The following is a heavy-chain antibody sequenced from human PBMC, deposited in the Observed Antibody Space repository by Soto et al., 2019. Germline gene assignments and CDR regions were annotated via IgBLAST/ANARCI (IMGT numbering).Heavy chain of an antibody. J-gene: IGHJ6*02. CDR3: ARERASFYGMDV. CDR2: MNPNSGNI. V-gene: IGHV1-8*01. CDR1: GYTFTSYD. Sequence: QVQLVQSGAEVKKPGASVKVSCKASGYTFTSYDINWVRQATGQGLEWMGWMNPNSGNIGYAQKFQGRVTMTRNTSISTAYMELSSLRSEDTAVYYCARERASFYGMDVWGQGTTVTVSS.